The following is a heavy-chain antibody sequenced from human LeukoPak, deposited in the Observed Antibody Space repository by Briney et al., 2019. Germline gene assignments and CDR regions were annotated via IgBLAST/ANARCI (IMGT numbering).Heavy chain of an antibody. V-gene: IGHV3-48*03. D-gene: IGHD6-19*01. Sequence: GGSLRLSCAASGFTFSSYDMNWVRQAPGKGLEWVSYISSSGSTIYYADSVKGRFTISRDNAKNSLDLQMNSLRAEDTAVYYCARWRAGIAVAVDYWGQGTLVTVSS. CDR3: ARWRAGIAVAVDY. CDR1: GFTFSSYD. CDR2: ISSSGSTI. J-gene: IGHJ4*02.